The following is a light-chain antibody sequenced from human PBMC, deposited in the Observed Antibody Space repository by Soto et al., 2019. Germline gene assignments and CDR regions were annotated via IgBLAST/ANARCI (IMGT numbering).Light chain of an antibody. J-gene: IGKJ4*01. CDR3: QQYGSSPLT. CDR1: QSVSSNY. CDR2: RAS. Sequence: EIVLTQSPGTLSLSPGERATLSCRASQSVSSNYLAWYQQKPGQAPKVLIYRASSWATGIPDRFSGSGSGTDFTLTISRLEPEDFAVYYCQQYGSSPLTFGGGTKVEIK. V-gene: IGKV3-20*01.